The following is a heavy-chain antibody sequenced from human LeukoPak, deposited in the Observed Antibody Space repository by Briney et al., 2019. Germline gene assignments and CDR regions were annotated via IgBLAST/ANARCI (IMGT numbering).Heavy chain of an antibody. D-gene: IGHD5-18*01. CDR1: GGSISNYY. V-gene: IGHV4-59*01. J-gene: IGHJ4*02. CDR2: IYYSGST. Sequence: SKTLSLTCTVSGGSISNYYWSWIRQPPGKGLEWIGYIYYSGSTNYNPSLKSRVTISVDTSKNQFSLKLSSVTAADTAVYYCASSQSIQLWLGYWGQGTLVTVSS. CDR3: ASSQSIQLWLGY.